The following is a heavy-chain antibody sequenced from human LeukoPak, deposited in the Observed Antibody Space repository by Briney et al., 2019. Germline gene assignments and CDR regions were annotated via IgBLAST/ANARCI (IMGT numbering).Heavy chain of an antibody. V-gene: IGHV4-59*08. Sequence: SETLSLTCTLSVGSISSYYWSGSRQPPGEGGGWIGYIYYSGSAIDVPCITNRVTMSVDTSTNKFSRKLSSVTAADTAVYYCAKIASSGYSCHPGGIWFDRWGQGTLVTVSS. CDR3: AKIASSGYSCHPGGIWFDR. D-gene: IGHD3-22*01. J-gene: IGHJ5*02. CDR1: VGSISSYY. CDR2: IYYSGSA.